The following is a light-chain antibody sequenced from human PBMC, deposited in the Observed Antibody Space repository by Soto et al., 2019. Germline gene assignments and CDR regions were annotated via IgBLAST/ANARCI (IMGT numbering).Light chain of an antibody. V-gene: IGLV6-57*01. CDR2: EDN. CDR1: SGSIASNY. CDR3: LSDEATKQV. J-gene: IGLJ3*02. Sequence: NFMLTQPHSVSESPGKTVIISCTRSSGSIASNYVQWYQQRPGSSPTTVIYEDNQRPSGVPDRFSGSIDSSSNSASLTISGLETEDEAASIWLSDEATKQVFGGG.